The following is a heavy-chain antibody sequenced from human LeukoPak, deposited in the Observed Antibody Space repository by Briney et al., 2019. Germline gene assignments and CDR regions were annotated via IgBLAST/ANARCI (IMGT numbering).Heavy chain of an antibody. V-gene: IGHV4-39*01. CDR3: ARGPPYIVVVTGIGFFDS. J-gene: IGHJ4*02. Sequence: PSETLSLTCTVSGGSISSSYYYWGWIRQPPGKGLEWIGSIYYSGSTYYNPSLKSRVTISVDTSKNQFSLKLSSVTAADTAVYYCARGPPYIVVVTGIGFFDSWGQGTLVTVSS. CDR2: IYYSGST. D-gene: IGHD2-21*02. CDR1: GGSISSSYYY.